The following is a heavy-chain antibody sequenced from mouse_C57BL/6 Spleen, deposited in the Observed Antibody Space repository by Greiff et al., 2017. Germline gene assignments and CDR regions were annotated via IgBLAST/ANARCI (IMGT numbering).Heavy chain of an antibody. CDR1: GYTFTDYY. CDR3: AREDYYGSSEGSFDY. Sequence: VQLQQSGAELVRPGASVKLSCKASGYTFTDYYINWVKQRPGQGLEWIARIYPGSGNTYYNEKFKGKATLTAEKSSSTAYMQLSSLTSEDSAVYFCAREDYYGSSEGSFDYWGQGTTLTVSS. D-gene: IGHD1-1*01. J-gene: IGHJ2*01. V-gene: IGHV1-76*01. CDR2: IYPGSGNT.